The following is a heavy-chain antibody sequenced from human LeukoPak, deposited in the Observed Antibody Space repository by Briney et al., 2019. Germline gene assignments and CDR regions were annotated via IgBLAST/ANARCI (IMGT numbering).Heavy chain of an antibody. CDR3: ARTSRYDILDW. Sequence: PGGSLRLSCAASGFTFSSYAMSWVRQAPGKGLEWVSAISGSGGSTYYADSVKGRFTISRDNAKNSLHLQMNSLRAEDTAVYYCARTSRYDILDWWGQGTLVTVSS. D-gene: IGHD3-9*01. J-gene: IGHJ4*02. CDR1: GFTFSSYA. CDR2: ISGSGGST. V-gene: IGHV3-23*01.